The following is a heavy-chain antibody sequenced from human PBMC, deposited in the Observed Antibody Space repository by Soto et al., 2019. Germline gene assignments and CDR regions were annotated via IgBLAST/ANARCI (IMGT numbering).Heavy chain of an antibody. CDR3: ASSVGVRLFGRKDY. V-gene: IGHV3-21*01. Sequence: VQLVESGGGLVKPGGSLRLSCAASGFTFSSYSMNWVRQAPGKGLEWVSSISSSSSYIYYADSVKGRFTISRDNAKNSLYLQMNSLRAEDTAVYYCASSVGVRLFGRKDYWGQGTLVTVSS. CDR2: ISSSSSYI. J-gene: IGHJ4*02. D-gene: IGHD1-26*01. CDR1: GFTFSSYS.